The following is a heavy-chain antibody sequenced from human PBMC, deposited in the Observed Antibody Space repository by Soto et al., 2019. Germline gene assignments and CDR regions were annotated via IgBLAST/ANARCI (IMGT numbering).Heavy chain of an antibody. D-gene: IGHD3-10*01. CDR3: ARVGSAFGINWFDP. CDR2: IIPIFGTA. CDR1: GGTFSSYA. V-gene: IGHV1-69*13. J-gene: IGHJ5*02. Sequence: ASVKVSCKASGGTFSSYAISWVRQAPGQGLEWMGGIIPIFGTANYAQKFQGRVTITADESTSTAYMELSSLRSEDTAVYYCARVGSAFGINWFDPWGQGTLVTSPQ.